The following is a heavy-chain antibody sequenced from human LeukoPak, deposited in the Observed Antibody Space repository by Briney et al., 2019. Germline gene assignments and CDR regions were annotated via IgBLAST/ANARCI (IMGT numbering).Heavy chain of an antibody. CDR2: INPNSGGT. CDR1: GYTFTGYY. J-gene: IGHJ4*02. V-gene: IGHV1-2*02. Sequence: ASVKVSCKASGYTFTGYYMHWVRQAPGQGLEWMGWINPNSGGTNYAQKFQGRVTMTRETSISTAYMELSRLRSDDTAVYYCARSDIVVVPASGAFDYWGQGTLVTVSS. CDR3: ARSDIVVVPASGAFDY. D-gene: IGHD2-2*01.